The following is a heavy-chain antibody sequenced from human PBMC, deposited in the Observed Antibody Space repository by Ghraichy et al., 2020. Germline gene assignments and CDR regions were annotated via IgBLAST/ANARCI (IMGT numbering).Heavy chain of an antibody. V-gene: IGHV4-59*01. Sequence: ESLNISCTVSGGSITTYYWSWIRQPPGQGLEWIGYIYNSDTDYNPPLNSRVTISLDTSKNQFSLKLNSVTAADTAVYYCARTVVTRELNWFDPWGQGTLVTVSS. CDR3: ARTVVTRELNWFDP. CDR2: IYNSDT. D-gene: IGHD3-10*01. J-gene: IGHJ5*02. CDR1: GGSITTYY.